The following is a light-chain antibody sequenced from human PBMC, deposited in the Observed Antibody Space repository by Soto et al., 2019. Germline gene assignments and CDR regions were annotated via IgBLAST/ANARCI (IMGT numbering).Light chain of an antibody. J-gene: IGLJ1*01. CDR1: NSDVGTYDY. CDR2: EVN. Sequence: QSVLTQPASVSGSPGQSITISCTGTNSDVGTYDYVSWFQHHPGKAPKLLIYEVNNRPSGVSNRFSGSKSGNTASLTISGLQPEDEADYYCSSYTTSSTLYVFGSGTKLTVL. V-gene: IGLV2-14*01. CDR3: SSYTTSSTLYV.